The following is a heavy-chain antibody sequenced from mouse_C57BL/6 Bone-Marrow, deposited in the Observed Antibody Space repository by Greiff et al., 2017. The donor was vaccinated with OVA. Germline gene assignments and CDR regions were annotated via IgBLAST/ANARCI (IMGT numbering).Heavy chain of an antibody. J-gene: IGHJ2*01. D-gene: IGHD3-3*01. CDR2: INPYNGGT. CDR3: ARRGTLERDY. CDR1: GYTFTSYD. Sequence: EVQLQQSGPELVKPGASVKLSCKASGYTFTSYDINWVKQRPGKSLEWIGVINPYNGGTSYNQKFKGKATLTVDKSSSTAYMELNSLTSEDSAVYYCARRGTLERDYWGQGTTLTVSS. V-gene: IGHV1-19*01.